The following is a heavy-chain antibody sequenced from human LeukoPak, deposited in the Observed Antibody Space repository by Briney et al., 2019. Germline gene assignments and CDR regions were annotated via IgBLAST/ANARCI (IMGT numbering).Heavy chain of an antibody. D-gene: IGHD6-13*01. V-gene: IGHV3-74*01. J-gene: IGHJ6*02. CDR1: GFTFSSYW. Sequence: QPGGSLRLSCAASGFTFSSYWMHWVRQAPGKGLVWVSRINSDGSSTSYADSVKGRFTISRDNAKNTLYLQMNSLRAEDTAVYYCVAAAGTSRHYYGMDVWGQGTTVTVSS. CDR2: INSDGSST. CDR3: VAAAGTSRHYYGMDV.